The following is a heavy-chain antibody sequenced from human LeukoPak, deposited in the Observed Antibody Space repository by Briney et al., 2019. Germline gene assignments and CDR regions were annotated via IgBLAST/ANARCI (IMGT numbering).Heavy chain of an antibody. V-gene: IGHV3-23*01. J-gene: IGHJ5*02. Sequence: GGSLRLSCAASGFTFSNYAMSWVRQAPGKGLEWLSAISGSGASTYYADSVKGRFTISRDNSKNTLYLQMNSLRAEDTAVYYCAKDYEPLVGVHRWGDWFDPWGQGTLVTVSS. CDR2: ISGSGAST. CDR1: GFTFSNYA. CDR3: AKDYEPLVGVHRWGDWFDP. D-gene: IGHD1-26*01.